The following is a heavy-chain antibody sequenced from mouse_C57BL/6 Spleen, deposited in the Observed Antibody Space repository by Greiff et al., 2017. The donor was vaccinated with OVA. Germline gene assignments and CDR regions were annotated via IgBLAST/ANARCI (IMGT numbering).Heavy chain of an antibody. CDR2: INPSSGYT. Sequence: VQRVESGAELAKPGASVKLSCKASGYTFTSYWMHWVKQRPGQGLEWIGYINPSSGYTKYNQKFKDKATLTADKSSSTAYMQLSSLTYEDSAVYYCARGHYGYDGYFDYWGQGTTLTVSS. D-gene: IGHD2-2*01. CDR1: GYTFTSYW. V-gene: IGHV1-7*01. J-gene: IGHJ2*01. CDR3: ARGHYGYDGYFDY.